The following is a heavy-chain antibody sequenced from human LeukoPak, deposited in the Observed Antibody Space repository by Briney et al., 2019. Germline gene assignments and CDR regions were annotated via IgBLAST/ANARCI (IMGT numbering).Heavy chain of an antibody. CDR3: ARGTPIYDSSGYCLDY. CDR2: IYSGGNT. CDR1: GFTVSSNY. Sequence: GGSLRLSCAASGFTVSSNYMSWVRQAPGKGLEWVSVIYSGGNTLYADSVKGRFTISRDNSKNTVYLQLNGLRAEDTAVYYCARGTPIYDSSGYCLDYWGQGTLVTVSS. D-gene: IGHD3-22*01. V-gene: IGHV3-53*01. J-gene: IGHJ4*02.